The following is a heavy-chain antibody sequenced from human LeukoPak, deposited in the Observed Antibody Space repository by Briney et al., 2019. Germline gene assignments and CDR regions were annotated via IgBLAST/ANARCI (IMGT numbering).Heavy chain of an antibody. J-gene: IGHJ4*02. CDR1: GYTFTVSC. Sequence: ASVNLPCKAWGYTFTVSCMHCVTQASGQGREGGRGLNPNSGDTKYAQNFQGRVTMTRDTSISTAYMELSRLRSDDTAVYYCATQRGSYRWGTDFDYWGQGTLVTVSP. CDR2: LNPNSGDT. D-gene: IGHD3-16*01. CDR3: ATQRGSYRWGTDFDY. V-gene: IGHV1-2*02.